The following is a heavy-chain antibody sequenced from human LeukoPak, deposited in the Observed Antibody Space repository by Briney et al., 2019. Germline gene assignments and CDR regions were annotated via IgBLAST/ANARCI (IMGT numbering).Heavy chain of an antibody. CDR1: GFTFSSYA. J-gene: IGHJ4*02. Sequence: PGGSLRLPCAASGFTFSSYAMSWVRQAPGKGLEWVSAISGSGGSTYYADSVKGRFTISRDNSKNTLYLQMNSLRAEDTAVYYCAKVEQPVPLYYFDYWGQGTLVTVSS. CDR2: ISGSGGST. CDR3: AKVEQPVPLYYFDY. D-gene: IGHD6-6*01. V-gene: IGHV3-23*01.